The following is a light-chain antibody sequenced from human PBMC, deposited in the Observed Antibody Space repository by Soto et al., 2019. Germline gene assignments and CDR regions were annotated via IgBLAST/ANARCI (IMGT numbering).Light chain of an antibody. CDR1: QSVSSN. CDR2: GAS. CDR3: QQYNNWLP. V-gene: IGKV3-15*01. J-gene: IGKJ4*01. Sequence: EIVMTQSPATLSVSPGERATLSCRASQSVSSNLAWYQKKPGQAPRLLIYGASTRATGIPDRFRGSGSGTEFTLTISSLQSEDFAVYYCQQYNNWLPFGGGTTVDIK.